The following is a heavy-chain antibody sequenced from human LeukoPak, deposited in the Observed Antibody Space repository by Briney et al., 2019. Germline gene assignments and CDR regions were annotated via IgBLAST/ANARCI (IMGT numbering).Heavy chain of an antibody. V-gene: IGHV3-7*01. Sequence: PGGSLRLSCAAPGFTFSSHWMSWVRQAPGKGLEWVANMKQDGSQKYYADSVKGRFTISRDNAKNSLYLQMNSLRAEDTAVYYCARDGRFLESMGGDWGQGTLVTVSS. CDR3: ARDGRFLESMGGD. CDR1: GFTFSSHW. CDR2: MKQDGSQK. D-gene: IGHD3-3*01. J-gene: IGHJ4*02.